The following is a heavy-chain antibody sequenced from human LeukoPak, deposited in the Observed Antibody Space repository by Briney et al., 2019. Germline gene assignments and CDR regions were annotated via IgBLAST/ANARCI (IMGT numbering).Heavy chain of an antibody. Sequence: PSETLSLTCAVYGGSFSGYYWSWIRQPPGKGLEWIGEINHSGSTNYNPSLKSRVTISVDPSKNQFSLKLSSVTAADTAVYYCAGRYCSSTSCYYFDYWGQGTLVTVSS. CDR2: INHSGST. J-gene: IGHJ4*02. CDR1: GGSFSGYY. V-gene: IGHV4-34*01. D-gene: IGHD2-2*01. CDR3: AGRYCSSTSCYYFDY.